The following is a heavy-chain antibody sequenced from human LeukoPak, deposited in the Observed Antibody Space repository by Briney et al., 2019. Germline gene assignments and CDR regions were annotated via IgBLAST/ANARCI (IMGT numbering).Heavy chain of an antibody. CDR1: GGTFSSYA. J-gene: IGHJ3*02. CDR2: IIPIFGTA. V-gene: IGHV1-69*13. Sequence: SVKVSCKASGGTFSSYAISWVRQAPGQGLEWMGGIIPIFGTANYAQKFQGRVTITADGSTSTAYMELSSLRSEDTAVYYCASDCSSTSCPPPPLGGGAFDIWGQGTMVTVSS. D-gene: IGHD2-2*01. CDR3: ASDCSSTSCPPPPLGGGAFDI.